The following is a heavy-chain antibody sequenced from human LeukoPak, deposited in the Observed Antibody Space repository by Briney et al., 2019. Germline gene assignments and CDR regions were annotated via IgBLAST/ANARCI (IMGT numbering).Heavy chain of an antibody. CDR1: GATFSDFV. D-gene: IGHD2-8*01. V-gene: IGHV1-69*04. Sequence: SVKVSCKASGATFSDFVISWVRQAPGQGLEWMGRIIPILGIANYAQKFQGRVTITADKSTSTAYMELSSLRSEDTAVYYCARDDCTNGVCYSSSYWGQGTLVTVSS. CDR3: ARDDCTNGVCYSSSY. CDR2: IIPILGIA. J-gene: IGHJ4*02.